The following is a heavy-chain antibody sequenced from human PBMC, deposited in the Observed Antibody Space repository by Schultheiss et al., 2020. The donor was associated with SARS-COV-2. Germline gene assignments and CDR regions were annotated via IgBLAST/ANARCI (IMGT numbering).Heavy chain of an antibody. Sequence: ASVKVSCKASGGTFSSYAISWVRQAPGQGLEWMGWISAYNGNTNYAQKLQGRVTMTTDTSTSTAYMELSSLRSEDTAVYYCARVHTKSVRRITIFGVAVVGSGLDVWGQGTTVTVSS. V-gene: IGHV1-18*01. D-gene: IGHD3-3*01. CDR3: ARVHTKSVRRITIFGVAVVGSGLDV. J-gene: IGHJ6*02. CDR2: ISAYNGNT. CDR1: GGTFSSYA.